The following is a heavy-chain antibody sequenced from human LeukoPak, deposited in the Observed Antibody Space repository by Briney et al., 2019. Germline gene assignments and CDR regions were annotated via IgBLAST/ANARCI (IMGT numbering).Heavy chain of an antibody. CDR3: ARAPDCSGGRCYIRFDY. D-gene: IGHD2-15*01. CDR2: VNPNSGGT. Sequence: ASVKVSCKASGYTXTGYYMHWVRQAPGQGLEWMGWVNPNSGGTNYAQKFQGRVTMTRDTSISTAYMELSRLRSDDTAVYYCARAPDCSGGRCYIRFDYWGQGTLVTVSS. J-gene: IGHJ4*02. CDR1: GYTXTGYY. V-gene: IGHV1-2*02.